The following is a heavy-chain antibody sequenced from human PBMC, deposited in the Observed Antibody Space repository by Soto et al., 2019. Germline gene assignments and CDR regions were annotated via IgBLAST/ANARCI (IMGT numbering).Heavy chain of an antibody. D-gene: IGHD6-19*01. V-gene: IGHV3-48*02. J-gene: IGHJ5*02. Sequence: GGSLRLSCAASGFTFSSYTMNWVRQAPGKGLEWVSYISSSSSTIYYADSVKGRFTISRDNAKDSLYLQMNSLRDEDTAIYYCAREDIAVAHDTIHVWFAPWGQGTLVTVSS. CDR3: AREDIAVAHDTIHVWFAP. CDR2: ISSSSSTI. CDR1: GFTFSSYT.